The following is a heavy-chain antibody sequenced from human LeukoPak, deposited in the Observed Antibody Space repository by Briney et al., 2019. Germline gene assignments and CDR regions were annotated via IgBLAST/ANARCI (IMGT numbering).Heavy chain of an antibody. J-gene: IGHJ4*02. CDR3: ARVPDLPISGNGPFDY. Sequence: PSQTLSLTCAVSGGSISSGGYSWSWIRQPPGKGLEWIGYIYHSGSTYYNPSLKSRVTISVDRSKNQFSLKLSSVTAADTAVYYCARVPDLPISGNGPFDYWGQGTLVTVSS. D-gene: IGHD2-15*01. CDR1: GGSISSGGYS. CDR2: IYHSGST. V-gene: IGHV4-30-2*01.